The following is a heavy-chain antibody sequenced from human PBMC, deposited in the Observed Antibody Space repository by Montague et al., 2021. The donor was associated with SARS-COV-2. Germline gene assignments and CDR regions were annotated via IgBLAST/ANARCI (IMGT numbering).Heavy chain of an antibody. V-gene: IGHV4-39*07. CDR2: IYEGDTT. Sequence: SETLSLTSTVSGGSIRSTTFYWGWIRQSPGKGLEWIGHIYEGDTTYYNPSLKSRVAISLDTPNNQFSLKITSLIVADTAIYYCVTPGKTAVAGQFDYWGPGILVTVSS. J-gene: IGHJ4*02. CDR1: GGSIRSTTFY. D-gene: IGHD6-19*01. CDR3: VTPGKTAVAGQFDY.